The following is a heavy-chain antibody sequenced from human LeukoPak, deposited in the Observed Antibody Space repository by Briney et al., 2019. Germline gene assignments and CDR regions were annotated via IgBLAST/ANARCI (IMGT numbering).Heavy chain of an antibody. Sequence: ESGPTLVKPTQTLTLTCTFSGFSLSTSGVCVGWIRQPPGKTLEWLALIYWDDDKRYSPSLKSRLTVTKDTSKNQVVLTMTNMDPVDTATYYCAHCDGQADGNWWGQGILVTVSS. D-gene: IGHD6-13*01. J-gene: IGHJ4*02. CDR2: IYWDDDK. CDR3: AHCDGQADGNW. CDR1: GFSLSTSGVC. V-gene: IGHV2-5*02.